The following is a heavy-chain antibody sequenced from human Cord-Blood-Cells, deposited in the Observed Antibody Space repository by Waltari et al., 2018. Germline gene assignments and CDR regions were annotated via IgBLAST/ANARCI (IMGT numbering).Heavy chain of an antibody. D-gene: IGHD6-19*01. CDR3: ATLQIRPVAGSDY. CDR2: IIPIFGTA. Sequence: QVQLVQSGAEVKKPASSVKVSCKASGGTFSRYALSWLRQAPGKGLEWMGGIIPIFGTANYAQKFQGRVTITADESTSTAYMELSSLRSEYTAVYYCATLQIRPVAGSDYWGQGTLVTVSS. CDR1: GGTFSRYA. V-gene: IGHV1-69*01. J-gene: IGHJ4*02.